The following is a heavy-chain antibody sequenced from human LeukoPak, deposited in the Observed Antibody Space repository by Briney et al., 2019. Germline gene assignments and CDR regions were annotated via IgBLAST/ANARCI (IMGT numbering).Heavy chain of an antibody. CDR3: ARDRQLERRGLDY. Sequence: PSETLSLTCTVSGDSMSNYYWSWIRQPPGKGLEWIEFVYYSGSTNYNPSLKSRVTISIDTSKNQFSLKLSSVTPADTAVYYCARDRQLERRGLDYWGQGALVTVSS. J-gene: IGHJ4*02. D-gene: IGHD1-1*01. CDR1: GDSMSNYY. CDR2: VYYSGST. V-gene: IGHV4-59*01.